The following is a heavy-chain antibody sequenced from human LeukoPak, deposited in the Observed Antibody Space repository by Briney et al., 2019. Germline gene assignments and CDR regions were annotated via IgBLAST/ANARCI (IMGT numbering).Heavy chain of an antibody. CDR1: GFTFSTYA. CDR3: AKLRSGSYYTDAFDI. J-gene: IGHJ3*02. Sequence: GGSLRLSCAASGFTFSTYAMSWVRQAPGKGLEWVSAISGSGGSTYYADSVKGRFTISRDNSKNTLYLQMNSLRAEDTAVYYCAKLRSGSYYTDAFDIWGQGTMVTVSS. D-gene: IGHD3-10*01. CDR2: ISGSGGST. V-gene: IGHV3-23*01.